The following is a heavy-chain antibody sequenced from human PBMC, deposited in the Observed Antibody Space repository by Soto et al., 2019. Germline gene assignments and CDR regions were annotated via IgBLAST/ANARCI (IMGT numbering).Heavy chain of an antibody. CDR1: GGTFSKYA. CDR2: IAPAVDMA. V-gene: IGHV1-69*10. Sequence: SVKVSCKAPGGTFSKYAITWVRQAPGQGLEWLGGIAPAVDMADSAQRFQGRVTITADKSTSTVYMELRNLRSEDTAVYYCARALVVIPASALYSFDYWGQGTLVTVSS. D-gene: IGHD5-18*01. CDR3: ARALVVIPASALYSFDY. J-gene: IGHJ4*02.